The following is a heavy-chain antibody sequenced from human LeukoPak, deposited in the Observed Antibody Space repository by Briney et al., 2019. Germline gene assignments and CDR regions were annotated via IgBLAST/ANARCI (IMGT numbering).Heavy chain of an antibody. V-gene: IGHV3-33*01. J-gene: IGHJ4*02. D-gene: IGHD3-22*01. CDR3: ARDLDSYYDSSGYFDY. CDR1: GFTFSSYG. Sequence: GGSLRLSCAASGFTFSSYGMHWVRQAPGKGLERVAVIWYDGSNKYYADSVKGRFTISRDNSKNTLYLQMNSLRAEDTAVYYCARDLDSYYDSSGYFDYWGQGTLVTVSS. CDR2: IWYDGSNK.